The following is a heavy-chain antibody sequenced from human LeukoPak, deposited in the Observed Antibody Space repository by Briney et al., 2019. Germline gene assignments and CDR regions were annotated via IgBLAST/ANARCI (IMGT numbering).Heavy chain of an antibody. V-gene: IGHV3-53*01. CDR2: IYSGGST. J-gene: IGHJ4*02. D-gene: IGHD6-19*01. Sequence: GGSLRLSCAASGFTFSSNYMSWVRQAPGKGLEWVSVIYSGGSTYYSDSVKGRFTISRDNSKNTLYLLMNSMRAADTAVYYYAIPPQGYSNGWYYFDYWGQGTLVTVSS. CDR1: GFTFSSNY. CDR3: AIPPQGYSNGWYYFDY.